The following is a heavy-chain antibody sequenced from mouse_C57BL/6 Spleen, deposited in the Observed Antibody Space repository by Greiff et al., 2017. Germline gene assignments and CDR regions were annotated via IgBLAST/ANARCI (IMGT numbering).Heavy chain of an antibody. V-gene: IGHV3-6*01. D-gene: IGHD1-1*01. CDR1: GYSITSGYY. Sequence: DVKLQESGPGLVKPSQSLSLTCSVTGYSITSGYYWNWIRQFPGNHLEWMGYLSYDGSNNYNPSLKNRISITRDTSKNQYFLKLNSVTTEDTATYYCSRAGSSSSGFAYWGQGTLVTVSA. CDR2: LSYDGSN. CDR3: SRAGSSSSGFAY. J-gene: IGHJ3*01.